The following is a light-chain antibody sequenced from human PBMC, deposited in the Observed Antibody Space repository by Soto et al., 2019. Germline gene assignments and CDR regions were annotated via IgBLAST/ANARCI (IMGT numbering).Light chain of an antibody. Sequence: QSVLTQPASVSGSPGQSITISCTGTSSDVGGYNYVSWYQQHPGKAPKLMIYDVSNRPSGVSNRFSGSKSGNTASLTISGLQAEDEADYYCSSYTSSNTLVFGTGTQLTVL. CDR1: SSDVGGYNY. J-gene: IGLJ7*01. CDR2: DVS. CDR3: SSYTSSNTLV. V-gene: IGLV2-14*03.